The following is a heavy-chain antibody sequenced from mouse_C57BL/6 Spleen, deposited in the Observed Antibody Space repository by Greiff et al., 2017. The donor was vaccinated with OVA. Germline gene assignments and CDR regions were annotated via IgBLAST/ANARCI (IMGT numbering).Heavy chain of an antibody. V-gene: IGHV1-20*01. Sequence: EVQVVESGPELVKPGDSVKISCKASGYSFTGYFMNWVMQSHGKSLEWIGRINPYNGDTFYNQKFKGKATLTVDKSSSTAHMELRSLTSEDSAVYYCARSEYGNYDYAMDYWGQGTSVTVSS. J-gene: IGHJ4*01. CDR2: INPYNGDT. CDR3: ARSEYGNYDYAMDY. D-gene: IGHD2-10*02. CDR1: GYSFTGYF.